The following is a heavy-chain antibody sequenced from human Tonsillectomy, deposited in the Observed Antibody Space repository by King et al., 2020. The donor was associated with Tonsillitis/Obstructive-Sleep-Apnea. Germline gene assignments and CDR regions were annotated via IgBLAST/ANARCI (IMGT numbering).Heavy chain of an antibody. CDR3: ARLSYYHMDV. V-gene: IGHV3-48*03. CDR2: ISRSGSII. CDR1: GFTFSSSE. J-gene: IGHJ6*03. Sequence: VQRVESGGGLVQPGGSLRLSCAASGFTFSSSEMNWVRQAPGKGLEWISYISRSGSIIYYADSVKGRFTISRDNAKNSLYLQMNSLRAEDTAVYYCARLSYYHMDVWGRGTTVTVSS.